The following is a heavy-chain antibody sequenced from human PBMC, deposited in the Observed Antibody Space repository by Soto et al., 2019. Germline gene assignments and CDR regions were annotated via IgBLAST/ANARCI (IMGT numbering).Heavy chain of an antibody. CDR1: GGSIISSNW. Sequence: SETLSLTCAVSGGSIISSNWWSFVRQPPGKGLEGIGESYHSGSTNYNPSLKRRGTISVDKSKNQFSLKLSSVTAADTAVYYCARDFGPYDSSGYYKTYNWFDPWGQGTLVTVSS. D-gene: IGHD3-22*01. CDR2: SYHSGST. J-gene: IGHJ5*02. V-gene: IGHV4-4*02. CDR3: ARDFGPYDSSGYYKTYNWFDP.